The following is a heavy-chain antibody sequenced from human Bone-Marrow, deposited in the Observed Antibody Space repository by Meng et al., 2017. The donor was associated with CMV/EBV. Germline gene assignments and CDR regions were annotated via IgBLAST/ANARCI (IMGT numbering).Heavy chain of an antibody. Sequence: SETLSLTCAVYGGSFSGYYWSWIRQPPGKGLEWIGEINHSGSNNYNPSLKSRVTISVDTSKNQFSLKLSSVTAADTAVYYCARQVRITAAAFDIWGQGTMVTVSS. V-gene: IGHV4-34*01. CDR2: INHSGSN. D-gene: IGHD6-13*01. CDR3: ARQVRITAAAFDI. J-gene: IGHJ3*02. CDR1: GGSFSGYY.